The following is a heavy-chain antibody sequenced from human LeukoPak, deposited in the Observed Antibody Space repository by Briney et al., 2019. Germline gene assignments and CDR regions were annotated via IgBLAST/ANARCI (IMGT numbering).Heavy chain of an antibody. V-gene: IGHV4-38-2*02. J-gene: IGHJ4*02. CDR1: GYSISSGYY. D-gene: IGHD4-23*01. Sequence: PSETLSLTCTVSGYSISSGYYWGWIRQPPGKGLEWIGSIYHSGSTYYNPSLKSRVTISVDTSKNQFSLKLSSVTAADTAVYYCAREPVLTVDQLFDYWGQGTLVTVSS. CDR2: IYHSGST. CDR3: AREPVLTVDQLFDY.